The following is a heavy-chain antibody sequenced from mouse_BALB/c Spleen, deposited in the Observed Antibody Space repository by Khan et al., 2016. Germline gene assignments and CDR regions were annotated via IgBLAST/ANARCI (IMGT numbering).Heavy chain of an antibody. J-gene: IGHJ4*01. Sequence: VQLKESGPGLVRPSQSLSLTCTVTGYSITTNYAWNWIRQFPGNKLEWMGYITYSGSTTYNPSLKSRISIHRDTSKNQFFLQLNSVTTEDTATYYGARCGGLRGTFYDAMDYWGQGTSVTVSS. V-gene: IGHV3-2*02. CDR3: ARCGGLRGTFYDAMDY. CDR1: GYSITTNYA. D-gene: IGHD1-1*01. CDR2: ITYSGST.